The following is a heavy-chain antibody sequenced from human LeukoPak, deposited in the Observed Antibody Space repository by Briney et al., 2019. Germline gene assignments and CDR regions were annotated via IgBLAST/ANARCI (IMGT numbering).Heavy chain of an antibody. CDR1: GYTFTSYY. D-gene: IGHD6-6*01. CDR2: INPSGGST. Sequence: GASVKVSCKASGYTFTSYYMHWVRQAPGQGLEWMGIINPSGGSTSYAQKFQGRVTMTRDTSTSTVYMELSSLRSEDTAVYYCAKDLRSSSSRGAFDYWGQGTLVTVSS. CDR3: AKDLRSSSSRGAFDY. V-gene: IGHV1-46*01. J-gene: IGHJ4*02.